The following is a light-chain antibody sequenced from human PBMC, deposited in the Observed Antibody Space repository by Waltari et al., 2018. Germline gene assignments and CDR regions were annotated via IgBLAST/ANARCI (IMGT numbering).Light chain of an antibody. CDR2: KAF. Sequence: DIQMTQSPSSLSASVGDRVTIHCRATESINTWLAWYQQKPGKAPKLLIYKAFNLESGVPSRFSGSGSGTEFTLSISNLQPDDFATYYCQQYKRPPWTFGQGTKVDI. CDR1: ESINTW. CDR3: QQYKRPPWT. V-gene: IGKV1-5*03. J-gene: IGKJ1*01.